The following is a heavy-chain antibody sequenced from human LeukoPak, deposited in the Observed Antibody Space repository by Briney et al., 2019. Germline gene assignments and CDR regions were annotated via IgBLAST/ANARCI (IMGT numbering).Heavy chain of an antibody. V-gene: IGHV4-31*11. D-gene: IGHD3-16*02. Sequence: ASETLSLTCAVYGGSFSGYYWSWIRQHPGKGLEWIGYIYYSGSTYYNPSLKSRVTISVDTSKNQFSLKLSSVTAADTAVYYCARDVSYPTLYYYYGMDVWGQGTTVTVSS. CDR1: GGSFSGYY. CDR2: IYYSGST. J-gene: IGHJ6*02. CDR3: ARDVSYPTLYYYYGMDV.